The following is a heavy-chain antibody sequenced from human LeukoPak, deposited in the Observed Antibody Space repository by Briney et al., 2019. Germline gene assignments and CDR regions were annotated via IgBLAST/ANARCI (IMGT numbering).Heavy chain of an antibody. V-gene: IGHV1-24*01. J-gene: IGHJ4*02. CDR1: GHTLTELS. D-gene: IGHD3-10*01. CDR2: SDPPDGEA. CDR3: AAVRNNTWFWVWDY. Sequence: PSVKVSSRISGHTLTELSIHWVRQAPGPGLEWMGGSDPPDGEAVLAQKSQDRIILAEVSSTDTAYMELSSLRSEDTAVYYGAAVRNNTWFWVWDYWGQGTLITLSS.